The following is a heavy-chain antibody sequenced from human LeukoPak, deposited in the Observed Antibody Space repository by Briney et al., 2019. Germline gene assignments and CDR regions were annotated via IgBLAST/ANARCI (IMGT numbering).Heavy chain of an antibody. CDR3: AKGGKWDVTPFDY. D-gene: IGHD1-26*01. J-gene: IGHJ4*02. Sequence: GGSLRLSCTASGFTFSGHYASWIRQTPEKGLEWISYIDLSSSTIYYADSVKGRFTISRDNARNSVYLQMNSLRAEDTAVYYCAKGGKWDVTPFDYWGQGTLVTVSS. V-gene: IGHV3-11*01. CDR1: GFTFSGHY. CDR2: IDLSSSTI.